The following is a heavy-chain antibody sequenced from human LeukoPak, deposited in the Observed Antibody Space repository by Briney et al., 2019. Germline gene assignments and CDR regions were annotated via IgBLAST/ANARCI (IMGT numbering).Heavy chain of an antibody. D-gene: IGHD4/OR15-4a*01. CDR1: GFTSSSYW. Sequence: GGSLRLSCAASGFTSSSYWMSWVRQAPGKGLEWVANIKQDGGEKYYVDSVKGRFTISRDNAKNSVYLQMNSLRAEDTAVYYCARRAGAYSHPYDYWGQGTLVTVSS. V-gene: IGHV3-7*03. J-gene: IGHJ4*02. CDR2: IKQDGGEK. CDR3: ARRAGAYSHPYDY.